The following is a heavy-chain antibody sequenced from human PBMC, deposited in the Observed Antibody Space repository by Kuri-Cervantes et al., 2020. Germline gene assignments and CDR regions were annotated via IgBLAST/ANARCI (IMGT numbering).Heavy chain of an antibody. D-gene: IGHD2-2*01. J-gene: IGHJ6*02. CDR2: FDPEDGET. Sequence: ASVKVSCKVSGYTLTELSMHWVRQAPGKGLEWMGGFDPEDGETIYAQKFQGRVAMTEDTSTDTAYMELSSLRSEDTAVYYCATDSRAFPSDYGMDVWGQGTTVTGSS. V-gene: IGHV1-24*01. CDR1: GYTLTELS. CDR3: ATDSRAFPSDYGMDV.